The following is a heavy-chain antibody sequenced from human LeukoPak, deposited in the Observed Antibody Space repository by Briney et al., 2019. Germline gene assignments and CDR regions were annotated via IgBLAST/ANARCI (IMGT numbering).Heavy chain of an antibody. CDR2: IHTSGST. CDR1: GGSISTFY. D-gene: IGHD6-6*01. CDR3: AREGSMTARPFVSIDY. V-gene: IGHV4-4*07. J-gene: IGHJ4*02. Sequence: PSETLSLTXTVSGGSISTFYWSWIRQPAGKGLEWIGRIHTSGSTDYNPSLKSRVTMSVDTSKNQFSLKLSSVTAADTAVYYYAREGSMTARPFVSIDYWGQGTLVTVSS.